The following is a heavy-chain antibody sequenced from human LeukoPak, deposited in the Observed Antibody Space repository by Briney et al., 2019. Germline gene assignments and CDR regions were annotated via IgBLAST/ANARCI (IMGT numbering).Heavy chain of an antibody. Sequence: ASVKVSCKASGYTFTSYDINWVRQATGQGLEWMGWMNPNSGNTGYAQKFQGRVTMTRNTSISTAYMELSSLRSEDTAVYYCASFDCSGGSCYRGVGDNWGQGTLGTASS. D-gene: IGHD2-15*01. CDR2: MNPNSGNT. J-gene: IGHJ4*02. V-gene: IGHV1-8*01. CDR1: GYTFTSYD. CDR3: ASFDCSGGSCYRGVGDN.